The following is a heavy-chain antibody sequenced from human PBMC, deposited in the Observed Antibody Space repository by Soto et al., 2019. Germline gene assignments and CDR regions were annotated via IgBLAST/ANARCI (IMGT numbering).Heavy chain of an antibody. CDR1: GYSISSGYY. J-gene: IGHJ5*02. D-gene: IGHD4-17*01. V-gene: IGHV4-38-2*01. CDR2: IYHSGST. CDR3: ARGAATVTPGWFDP. Sequence: SETLSLTCAVSGYSISSGYYWDWIRQTPGKGLEWIASIYHSGSTYYNPSLKSRVTISVDTSKNQFSLKLTSVTAADTAVYYCARGAATVTPGWFDPWGQGIMVTVSS.